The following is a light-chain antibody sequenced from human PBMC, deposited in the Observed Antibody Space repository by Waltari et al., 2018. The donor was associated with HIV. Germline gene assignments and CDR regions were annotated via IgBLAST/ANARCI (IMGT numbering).Light chain of an antibody. J-gene: IGKJ2*01. CDR3: QQYGNPPIT. V-gene: IGKV3-20*01. CDR1: ESVSTRY. Sequence: VLTQSPGFVSLSPGERATLSCRASESVSTRYVAWYHEKPGQPPRLLIYGAYSRATGVPDRFRGSGSGRDFTLTINSLESDDCGVYHCQQYGNPPITFGGGTTLEI. CDR2: GAY.